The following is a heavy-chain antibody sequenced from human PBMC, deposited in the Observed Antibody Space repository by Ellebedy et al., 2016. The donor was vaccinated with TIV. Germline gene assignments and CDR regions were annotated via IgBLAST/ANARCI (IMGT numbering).Heavy chain of an antibody. Sequence: MPSETLSLTCSVAGHSISSGSYWGWIRQTPGKGLEWIGSIHHSGNTYYNTSLKSRVTISVDTARNRFSLNLASVTAADTAVYYCAGDPNIYYILWWGQGTLVTVSS. CDR3: AGDPNIYYILW. D-gene: IGHD2/OR15-2a*01. CDR2: IHHSGNT. V-gene: IGHV4-38-2*02. J-gene: IGHJ4*02. CDR1: GHSISSGSY.